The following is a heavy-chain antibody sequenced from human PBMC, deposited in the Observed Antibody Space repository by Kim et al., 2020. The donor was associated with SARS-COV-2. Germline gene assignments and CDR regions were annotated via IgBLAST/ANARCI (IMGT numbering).Heavy chain of an antibody. CDR2: INHSGST. CDR1: GGSFSGYY. J-gene: IGHJ4*02. CDR3: ARGRPIFDY. V-gene: IGHV4-34*01. Sequence: SETLSLTCAVYGGSFSGYYWSWIRHPPGKGLEWIGEINHSGSTNYNPSLKSRVTISVDTSKNQFSLKLSSVTAADTAVYYCARGRPIFDYWGQGTLVTVSS.